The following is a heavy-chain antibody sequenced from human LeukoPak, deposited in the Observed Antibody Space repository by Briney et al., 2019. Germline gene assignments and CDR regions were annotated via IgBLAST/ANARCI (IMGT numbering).Heavy chain of an antibody. CDR2: IWYDGSNK. V-gene: IGHV3-33*01. J-gene: IGHJ4*02. CDR1: GFTFSSYG. D-gene: IGHD6-13*01. Sequence: GGSLRLSCAASGFTFSSYGMHWVRQVPGKGLEWVAVIWYDGSNKYYADFVKGRFTISRDNSKNTLYLQMNSLRAEDTAVYYCARVGSSSWYGDYWGQGTLVTVSS. CDR3: ARVGSSSWYGDY.